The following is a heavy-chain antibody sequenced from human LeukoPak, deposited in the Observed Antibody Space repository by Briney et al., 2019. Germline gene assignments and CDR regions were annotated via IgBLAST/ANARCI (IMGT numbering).Heavy chain of an antibody. V-gene: IGHV3-30*02. D-gene: IGHD1-26*01. J-gene: IGHJ4*02. CDR3: AKDYTIVGTTGFDY. CDR2: IRYDGSNK. CDR1: GFTFSSYG. Sequence: GGSLRLSCAASGFTFSSYGMHWVRQAPGKGLEWVAFIRYDGSNKYYADSVKGRFTISRDNSKNTLYLQMNSLRAEDAAVYYCAKDYTIVGTTGFDYWGQGTLVTVSS.